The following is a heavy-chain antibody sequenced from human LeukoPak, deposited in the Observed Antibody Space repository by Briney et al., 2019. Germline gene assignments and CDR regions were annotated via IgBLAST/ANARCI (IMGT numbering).Heavy chain of an antibody. J-gene: IGHJ6*03. Sequence: ASVKVSCKASGYTFTGYYMHWVRQAPGQGLEWMGWINPNSGGTNYAQKFQGRVTMTRDTSISTAYMELSRLRSDDTAVYYCARDSLPRSSWYYYYYYMDVWGKGTTVTVSS. CDR1: GYTFTGYY. CDR3: ARDSLPRSSWYYYYYYMDV. CDR2: INPNSGGT. V-gene: IGHV1-2*02. D-gene: IGHD6-13*01.